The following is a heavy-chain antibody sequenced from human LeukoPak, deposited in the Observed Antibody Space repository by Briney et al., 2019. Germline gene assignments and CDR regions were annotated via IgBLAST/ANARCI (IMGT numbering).Heavy chain of an antibody. J-gene: IGHJ4*02. CDR3: ARKVGYSGYDY. CDR1: GGSISSYY. CDR2: IYYSGST. Sequence: SETQSLTCTVSGGSISSYYWSWIRQPPGKGLERIGYIYYSGSTNYNPSLKSRVTISVDTSKNQFSLKLSSVTAADTAVYYCARKVGYSGYDYWGQGTLVTVSS. D-gene: IGHD5-12*01. V-gene: IGHV4-59*01.